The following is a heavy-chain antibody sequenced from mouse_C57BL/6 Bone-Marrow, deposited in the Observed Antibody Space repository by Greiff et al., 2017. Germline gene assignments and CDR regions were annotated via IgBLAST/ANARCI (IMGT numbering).Heavy chain of an antibody. D-gene: IGHD1-1*01. CDR3: ARDYGSSYWYFDV. V-gene: IGHV1-85*01. Sequence: VQLQQSGPELVKPGASVKLSCKASGYTFTSYDINWVKQRPGKGLEWIGWIYPRDGSTKYNEKFKGKDTLSVDTSSSTAYMELHSLTSEDSAVYFWARDYGSSYWYFDVWGTGTTVTVSS. CDR1: GYTFTSYD. J-gene: IGHJ1*03. CDR2: IYPRDGST.